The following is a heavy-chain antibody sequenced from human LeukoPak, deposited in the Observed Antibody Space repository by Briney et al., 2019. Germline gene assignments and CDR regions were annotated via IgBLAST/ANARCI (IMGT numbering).Heavy chain of an antibody. D-gene: IGHD3-9*01. Sequence: ASVKVSCKASGGSFSSYAISWVRQAPGQGLEWMGGIIPIFGTANYAQKFQGRVTITADESTSTAYMELSSLRSEDTAVYYCASTPVLRYFDWHSYYYYYMDVWGKGTTVTISS. CDR2: IIPIFGTA. V-gene: IGHV1-69*13. CDR3: ASTPVLRYFDWHSYYYYYMDV. J-gene: IGHJ6*03. CDR1: GGSFSSYA.